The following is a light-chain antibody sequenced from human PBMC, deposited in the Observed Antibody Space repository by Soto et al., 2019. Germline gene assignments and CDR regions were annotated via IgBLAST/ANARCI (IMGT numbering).Light chain of an antibody. CDR1: HDIRND. CDR2: EAS. V-gene: IGKV1-33*01. CDR3: QQFYDRPHT. J-gene: IGKJ2*01. Sequence: DIQMTQSPSSLSASVGDRVTITCPASHDIRNDLNWYRQKKGQAPKLLISEASNVETGGPSGFSGSGSGTLFTLTVASLQPDDVATYYCQQFYDRPHTFGHGTKVDIK.